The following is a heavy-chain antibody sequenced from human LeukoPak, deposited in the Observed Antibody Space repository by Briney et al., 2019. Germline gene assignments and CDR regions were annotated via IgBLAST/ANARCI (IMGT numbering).Heavy chain of an antibody. CDR3: ARSSYPYYFDY. J-gene: IGHJ4*02. CDR2: VNNDGSST. CDR1: GFSFSSYW. D-gene: IGHD6-19*01. V-gene: IGHV3-74*01. Sequence: QPGGSLRLSCGASGFSFSSYWMHWVRHAPGKGLMWVSRVNNDGSSTTYADSVEGRYTISRDNARNTLYLQMNSLRAEDTAVYYCARSSYPYYFDYWGQGTLVTVSS.